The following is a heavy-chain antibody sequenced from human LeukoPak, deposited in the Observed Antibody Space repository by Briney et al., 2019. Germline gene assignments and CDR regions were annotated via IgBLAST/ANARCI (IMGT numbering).Heavy chain of an antibody. D-gene: IGHD5-18*01. V-gene: IGHV3-21*01. CDR1: GFTFSSYS. Sequence: GGSLRLSCAASGFTFSSYSMNWVRQAPGKGLEWVSSISSSSSHIYYADSVKGRFTISRDNAKNSLYLQMNSLRAEDTAVYYCASKRGYSYGQDYWGQGTLVTVSS. CDR2: ISSSSSHI. CDR3: ASKRGYSYGQDY. J-gene: IGHJ4*02.